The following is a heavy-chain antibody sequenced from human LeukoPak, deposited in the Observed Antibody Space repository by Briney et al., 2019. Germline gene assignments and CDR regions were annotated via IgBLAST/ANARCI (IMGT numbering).Heavy chain of an antibody. CDR3: AREATGLFDP. CDR1: GGSISSHY. CDR2: IYYSGST. Sequence: SETLSLTCTVSGGSISSHYWSWIRQPPGKGLEWIGYIYYSGSTNYNPSPKSRVTISVDTSKNQFSLKLSSVTAADTAVYYCAREATGLFDPWGQGTLVTVSS. D-gene: IGHD1-14*01. J-gene: IGHJ5*02. V-gene: IGHV4-59*11.